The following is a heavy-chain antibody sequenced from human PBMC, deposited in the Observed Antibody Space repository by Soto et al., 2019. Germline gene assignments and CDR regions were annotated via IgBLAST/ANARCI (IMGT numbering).Heavy chain of an antibody. Sequence: SETLSLTCTVSGGSISSGDYYWSWIRQPPGKGLEWIGYVYYSGSTYYNPSLKSRVTISVDTSKNQFSLKLSSVTAADTAVYYCARVVTDAFDIWGQGTMVTVSS. CDR2: VYYSGST. CDR1: GGSISSGDYY. CDR3: ARVVTDAFDI. J-gene: IGHJ3*02. D-gene: IGHD5-18*01. V-gene: IGHV4-30-4*01.